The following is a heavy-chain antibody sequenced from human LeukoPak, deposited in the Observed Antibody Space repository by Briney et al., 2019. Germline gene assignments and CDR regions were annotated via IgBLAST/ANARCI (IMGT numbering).Heavy chain of an antibody. CDR2: IYTSGST. D-gene: IGHD3-22*01. CDR3: ARSRPTYYYDSSPLYYFEY. Sequence: PSETLSLTCTVSGGSISSYSWSWIRQPAGKGLEWIARIYTSGSTNYNPSLMSRVTMSVDTSKNQFSLKLNSVTAADTAVYYCARSRPTYYYDSSPLYYFEYWGQGTLVTVSS. J-gene: IGHJ4*02. V-gene: IGHV4-4*07. CDR1: GGSISSYS.